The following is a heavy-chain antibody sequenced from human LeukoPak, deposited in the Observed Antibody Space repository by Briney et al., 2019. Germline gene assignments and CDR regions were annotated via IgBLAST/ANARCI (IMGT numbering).Heavy chain of an antibody. D-gene: IGHD3-3*01. Sequence: SVKVSCKASGGTFSSYAISWVRQAPGQGLEWMGGIIPIYGTANYAQKFQDRVTITADEATSTVYMELSSLRSEDTAVYYCARHSHNYDFWSGYPLDYWGQGTLVTVSS. CDR3: ARHSHNYDFWSGYPLDY. J-gene: IGHJ4*02. V-gene: IGHV1-69*13. CDR2: IIPIYGTA. CDR1: GGTFSSYA.